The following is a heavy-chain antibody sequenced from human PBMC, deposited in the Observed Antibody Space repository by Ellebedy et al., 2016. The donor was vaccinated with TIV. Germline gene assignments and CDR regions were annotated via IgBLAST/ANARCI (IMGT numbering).Heavy chain of an antibody. D-gene: IGHD2-2*01. CDR2: INHSGST. CDR3: ARGLTGVVPAALYYFDY. J-gene: IGHJ4*02. Sequence: MPGGSLRLSCAVYGGSFSGYYWSWIRQPPGKGLEWIGEINHSGSTNYNPSITSRVTISVDTSKNQFSLKLSSVTAADTAVYYCARGLTGVVPAALYYFDYWGQGTLVTVSS. V-gene: IGHV4-34*01. CDR1: GGSFSGYY.